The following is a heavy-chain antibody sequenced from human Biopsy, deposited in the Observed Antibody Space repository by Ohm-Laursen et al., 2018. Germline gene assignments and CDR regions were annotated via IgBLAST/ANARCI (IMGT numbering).Heavy chain of an antibody. J-gene: IGHJ4*02. CDR2: IFYSANT. Sequence: SQTLSLTCTVSGVSINGGRYYWNWIRHHPGKGLEWIGNIFYSANTYYNPSLKSRVTISVDTSKNQFSLNLTPVTAADTALYYCARRLVYRVFDSWAKGTLVTVSS. V-gene: IGHV4-31*03. CDR3: ARRLVYRVFDS. D-gene: IGHD5/OR15-5a*01. CDR1: GVSINGGRYY.